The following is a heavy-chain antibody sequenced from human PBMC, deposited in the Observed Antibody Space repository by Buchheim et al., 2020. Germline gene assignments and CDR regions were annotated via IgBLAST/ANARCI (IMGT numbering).Heavy chain of an antibody. CDR3: ARGGGYDFWSGSNGMDV. CDR1: GFTFSSYE. J-gene: IGHJ6*02. Sequence: EVQLVESGGGLVQPGGFLRLSCAASGFTFSSYEMNWVRQAPGKGLEWVSYIGGSGSTIYYADSVKGRFTISRDNDKNSLYLHMNSLRVEDTAVYYCARGGGYDFWSGSNGMDVWGQGTT. V-gene: IGHV3-48*03. CDR2: IGGSGSTI. D-gene: IGHD3-3*01.